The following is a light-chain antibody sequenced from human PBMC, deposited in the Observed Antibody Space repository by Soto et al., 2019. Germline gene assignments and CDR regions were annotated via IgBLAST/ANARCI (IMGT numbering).Light chain of an antibody. CDR2: GAS. V-gene: IGKV3-20*01. CDR1: QSVGSN. J-gene: IGKJ1*01. CDR3: QQYRDSRT. Sequence: EVVMTHSPATLSVSPGETATLSFRASQSVGSNLAWYQQKPGQAPRLLIYGASSRATGIPDRFSGSGSGTDFTLTISRLEPEDFAVYYCQQYRDSRTFGQGTKV.